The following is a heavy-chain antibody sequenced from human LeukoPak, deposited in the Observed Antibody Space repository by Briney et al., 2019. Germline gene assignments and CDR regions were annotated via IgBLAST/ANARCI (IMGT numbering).Heavy chain of an antibody. D-gene: IGHD1-14*01. CDR1: GYSFTSYW. Sequence: GEPLKISCKGSGYSFTSYWIGWVRQMPGKGLEWMGIINPGDSANRYRPSFQGQVPTPADTSISNAYLQWSSLKASDTAMYYCARRDRLNLDYWGQGTLVTVSS. CDR2: INPGDSAN. V-gene: IGHV5-51*01. J-gene: IGHJ4*02. CDR3: ARRDRLNLDY.